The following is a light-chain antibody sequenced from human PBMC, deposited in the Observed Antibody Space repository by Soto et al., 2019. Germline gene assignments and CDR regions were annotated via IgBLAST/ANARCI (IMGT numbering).Light chain of an antibody. CDR1: QSVSSSY. V-gene: IGKV3D-20*02. CDR2: GAS. CDR3: HQRSNWPPDT. Sequence: IVLTQSPVTLSFSPGERGTLSCRSSQSVSSSYLAWYQQKPGQPPRLLIYGASTRATGVPARFSGSGSGTDFTLTISSLEPEDFAVYYCHQRSNWPPDTFGQGTRLEI. J-gene: IGKJ5*01.